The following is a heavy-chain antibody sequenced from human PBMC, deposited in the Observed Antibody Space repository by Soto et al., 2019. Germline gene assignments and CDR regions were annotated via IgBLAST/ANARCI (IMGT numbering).Heavy chain of an antibody. CDR2: ISAYNGNT. CDR3: ARDGRGSSSYYYYGMDV. Sequence: WASVKVSCQASGYTFTSYGISWVRQAPGQGLEWMGWISAYNGNTNYAQKLQGRVTMTTDTSTSTAYMELRSLRSDDTAVYYCARDGRGSSSYYYYGMDVWGQGTTVTVSS. V-gene: IGHV1-18*04. CDR1: GYTFTSYG. J-gene: IGHJ6*02. D-gene: IGHD2-15*01.